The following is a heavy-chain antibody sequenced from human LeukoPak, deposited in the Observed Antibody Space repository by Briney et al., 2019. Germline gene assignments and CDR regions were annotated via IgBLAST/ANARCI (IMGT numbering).Heavy chain of an antibody. CDR1: GFTFIRYW. Sequence: PGGSLRLSCAASGFTFIRYWMHWVRQAPGGGLVWVSRISSDESSTTYADSVKGRFTISRDNAKNTLYLQMNSLRAEDTAVYYCARVERYCSGTSCYSQDYFDYWGQGTLVTVSS. D-gene: IGHD2-2*01. V-gene: IGHV3-74*01. CDR3: ARVERYCSGTSCYSQDYFDY. CDR2: ISSDESST. J-gene: IGHJ4*02.